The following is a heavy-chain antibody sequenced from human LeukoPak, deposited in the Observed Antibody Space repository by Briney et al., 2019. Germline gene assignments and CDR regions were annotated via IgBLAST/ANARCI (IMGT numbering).Heavy chain of an antibody. J-gene: IGHJ4*02. D-gene: IGHD3-9*01. CDR1: GYTFTSYD. CDR2: MNPNSGNT. V-gene: IGHV1-8*01. Sequence: ASVKVSCKASGYTFTSYDINWVRQATGQGLEWMGWMNPNSGNTGYAQKFQGRVTMTRNTSISTAYMELSSLRSEDTAVYYCARVGGLRYFDWLLGSTNFDSWGQGALVTVSS. CDR3: ARVGGLRYFDWLLGSTNFDS.